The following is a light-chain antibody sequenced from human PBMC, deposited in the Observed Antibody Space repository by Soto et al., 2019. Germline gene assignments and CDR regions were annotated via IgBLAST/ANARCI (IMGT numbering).Light chain of an antibody. Sequence: EVVMTQSPATVSVSPGEGVTLSCRASQTISNDLAWYQQKPGQAPRLLIYGASTRATGVPARFSGGGSGTKFTLTISSLQSEDVAFDYCQQNNKGFKVPLAGGPKV. CDR3: QQNNKGFKVP. J-gene: IGKJ4*01. CDR2: GAS. CDR1: QTISND. V-gene: IGKV3-15*01.